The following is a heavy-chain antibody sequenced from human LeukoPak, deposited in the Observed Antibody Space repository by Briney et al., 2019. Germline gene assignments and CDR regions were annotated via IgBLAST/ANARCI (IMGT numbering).Heavy chain of an antibody. CDR1: GFTFSNYG. D-gene: IGHD2-21*02. V-gene: IGHV3-33*06. Sequence: GGSLRLSCAASGFTFSNYGMHWVRQAPGKGLEWVAVILSDGSQEFYADSVKGRFTISRDNSKNTLYLQMNSLRAEDTAVYYCAKDALPATAILDYWGQGTLVTVSS. CDR3: AKDALPATAILDY. CDR2: ILSDGSQE. J-gene: IGHJ4*02.